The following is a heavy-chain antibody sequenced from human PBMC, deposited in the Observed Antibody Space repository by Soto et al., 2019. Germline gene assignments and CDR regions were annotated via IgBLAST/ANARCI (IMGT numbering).Heavy chain of an antibody. J-gene: IGHJ3*01. V-gene: IGHV1-46*04. CDR1: GYRFTSYY. CDR3: ATGGNSPNDASDF. Sequence: QLVQSGAEVKKPGASVKVSCKASGYRFTSYYVHWVRQAPGQGLEWMGIINPSSGTTTYAQKWQGRVTMTRDTSTSTVYMELSSLRSEDTAVYYCATGGNSPNDASDFWGQGTMVNVSS. CDR2: INPSSGTT. D-gene: IGHD2-21*02.